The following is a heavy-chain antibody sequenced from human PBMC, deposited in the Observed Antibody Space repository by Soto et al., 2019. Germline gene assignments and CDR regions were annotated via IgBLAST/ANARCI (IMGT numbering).Heavy chain of an antibody. Sequence: PSETLSLTCAVYGGSFSGYYWSWIRQPPGKGLEWIGEINHSGSTNYNPSLKSRVTISVDTSKNHFSLKLSSVTAADTAVYYCARGRDIVVVVAAKDWFDPWGQGTLVTVSS. CDR1: GGSFSGYY. J-gene: IGHJ5*02. CDR2: INHSGST. CDR3: ARGRDIVVVVAAKDWFDP. V-gene: IGHV4-34*01. D-gene: IGHD2-15*01.